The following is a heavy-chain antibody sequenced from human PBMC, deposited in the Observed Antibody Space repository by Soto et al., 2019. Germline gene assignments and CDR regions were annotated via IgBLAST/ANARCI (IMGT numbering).Heavy chain of an antibody. CDR1: GGSISSYY. Sequence: QVQLQESGPGLVKPSETLSLTCTVSGGSISSYYWSWIRQPPGKGLEWIGYIYYSGSTNYNPSLKSRVNISVNTSKNQFSLKLSSVTAADTAVYYCARTIVVVPASSRNWFDPWGQGTLLTVSS. V-gene: IGHV4-59*01. CDR2: IYYSGST. J-gene: IGHJ5*02. D-gene: IGHD2-2*01. CDR3: ARTIVVVPASSRNWFDP.